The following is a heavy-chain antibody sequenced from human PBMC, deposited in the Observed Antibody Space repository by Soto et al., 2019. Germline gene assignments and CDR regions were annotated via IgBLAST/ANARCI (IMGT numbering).Heavy chain of an antibody. CDR3: ARQPFDQNYYGSKYWYFDL. Sequence: GGSLRLSCAASGFSFSSYWITWGRQAPGKGLEWVANIKQDGSEKFYVDSVRGRFTISRDNAKNSLYLQMNSLRAEDTAVYYCARQPFDQNYYGSKYWYFDLWGRGTLVTVSS. CDR1: GFSFSSYW. D-gene: IGHD3-10*01. J-gene: IGHJ2*01. V-gene: IGHV3-7*01. CDR2: IKQDGSEK.